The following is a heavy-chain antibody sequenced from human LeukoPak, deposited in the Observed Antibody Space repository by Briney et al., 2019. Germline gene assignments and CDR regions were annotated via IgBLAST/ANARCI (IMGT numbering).Heavy chain of an antibody. CDR2: ISWNSGSI. CDR1: GFTFDDYA. D-gene: IGHD6-13*01. J-gene: IGHJ4*02. V-gene: IGHV3-9*03. CDR3: AKGDSSSNWYYFDY. Sequence: GRSLRLSCAASGFTFDDYAMHWVRQAPGKGLEWVSSISWNSGSIDHADSVKGRFTISRDNAKNSLYLQMNSLRAEDMALYYCAKGDSSSNWYYFDYWGQGTLVTVSS.